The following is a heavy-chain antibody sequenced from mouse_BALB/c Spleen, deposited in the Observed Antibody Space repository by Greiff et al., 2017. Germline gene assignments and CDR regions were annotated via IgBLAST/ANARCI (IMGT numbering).Heavy chain of an antibody. V-gene: IGHV1-7*01. J-gene: IGHJ3*01. CDR1: GYTFTSYW. CDR2: INPSTGYT. D-gene: IGHD2-1*01. Sequence: VQLQESGAEQAKPGASVKMSCKASGYTFTSYWMHWVKQRPGQGLEWIGYINPSTGYTEYNQKFKDKATLTADKSSSTAYMQLSSLTSEDSAVYYCARRIYSGGFAYWGQGTLVTVSA. CDR3: ARRIYSGGFAY.